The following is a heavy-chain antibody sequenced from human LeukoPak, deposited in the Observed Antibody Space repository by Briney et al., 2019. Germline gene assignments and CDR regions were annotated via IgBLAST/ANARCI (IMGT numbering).Heavy chain of an antibody. CDR1: GLTFSSYA. D-gene: IGHD3-9*01. CDR2: ISYDGSNK. V-gene: IGHV3-30-3*01. Sequence: GGSLRLSCAASGLTFSSYAMHWVRQAPGKGLEWVAVISYDGSNKYYADSVKGRFTISRDNSKNTLYLQMNSLRAEDTAVYYCARDKGEGLVIIIYYFDYWGQGTLVTVSS. J-gene: IGHJ4*02. CDR3: ARDKGEGLVIIIYYFDY.